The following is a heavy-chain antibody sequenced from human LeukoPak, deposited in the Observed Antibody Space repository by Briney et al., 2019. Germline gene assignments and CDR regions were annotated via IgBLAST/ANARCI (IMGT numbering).Heavy chain of an antibody. D-gene: IGHD3-10*01. V-gene: IGHV4-31*03. Sequence: PSETLSLTCTVSGGSISSGGYYWSWIRQHPGKGLEWIGYIYYSGSTYYNPSLKSRVTISVDTSKNQFSLKLSSVTAADTAVYYCARAPYYYGSGRYTPPDYWGQGTLVTVSS. J-gene: IGHJ4*02. CDR1: GGSISSGGYY. CDR2: IYYSGST. CDR3: ARAPYYYGSGRYTPPDY.